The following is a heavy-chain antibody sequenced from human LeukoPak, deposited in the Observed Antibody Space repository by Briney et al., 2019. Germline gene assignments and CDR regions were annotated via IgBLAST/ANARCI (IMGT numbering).Heavy chain of an antibody. CDR1: DGSISSYY. V-gene: IGHV4-59*01. CDR2: IYYSGST. CDR3: ARGPSAYCSGGSCYSGSAWFDP. J-gene: IGHJ5*02. Sequence: SETLSLTCTVSDGSISSYYWSWIRQPPGKGLEWIGYIYYSGSTNYNPSLKSRVTISVDTSKNQFSLKLSSVTAADTAVYYCARGPSAYCSGGSCYSGSAWFDPWGQGTLVTVSS. D-gene: IGHD2-15*01.